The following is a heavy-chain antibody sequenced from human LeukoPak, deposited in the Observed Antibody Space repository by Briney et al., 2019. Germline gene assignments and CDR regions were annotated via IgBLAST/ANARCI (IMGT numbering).Heavy chain of an antibody. CDR1: GFTFSNYN. V-gene: IGHV3-48*04. Sequence: GGSLRLSCAASGFTFSNYNMNWVRQAPGKGLEWISYISSSTSTRYYADSVKGRFTISRDNAKDSLFLQMNSLRAEDTAVYYCARLPAYCSSTSCYYDYWGRGTLVTVSS. D-gene: IGHD2-2*01. CDR2: ISSSTSTR. J-gene: IGHJ4*02. CDR3: ARLPAYCSSTSCYYDY.